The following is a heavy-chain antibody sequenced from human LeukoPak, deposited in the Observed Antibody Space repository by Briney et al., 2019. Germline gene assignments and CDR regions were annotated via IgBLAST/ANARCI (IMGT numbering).Heavy chain of an antibody. CDR2: IIPIFTTA. CDR3: AKDWGPYSGSYSPFDY. J-gene: IGHJ4*02. Sequence: SVKVSCKASGGTFSSYAISWVRQAPGQGLEWMGGIIPIFTTANYAQKFQGRVTITADESTSTAYMELSSLRSEDTAVYYCAKDWGPYSGSYSPFDYWGQGTLVTVSS. V-gene: IGHV1-69*13. CDR1: GGTFSSYA. D-gene: IGHD1-26*01.